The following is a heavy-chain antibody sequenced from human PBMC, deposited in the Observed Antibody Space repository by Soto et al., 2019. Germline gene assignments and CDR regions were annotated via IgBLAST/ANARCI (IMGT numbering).Heavy chain of an antibody. V-gene: IGHV4-59*01. CDR1: GASIRSYY. CDR3: ARDQNGSPHFDY. D-gene: IGHD1-26*01. CDR2: IYYSGST. Sequence: QVQLQESGPGLVKPSETLSLTCTVSGASIRSYYWSWIWQPPGKGLEWIGFIYYSGSTNYNPSLKSRVTISVDTSKNQFSLRVSSVTAADTAVYYCARDQNGSPHFDYWGQGTLVTVSS. J-gene: IGHJ4*02.